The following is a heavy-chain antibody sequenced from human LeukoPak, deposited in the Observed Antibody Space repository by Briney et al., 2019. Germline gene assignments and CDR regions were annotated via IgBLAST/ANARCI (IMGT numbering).Heavy chain of an antibody. CDR3: ARSRTTAAGTFIGY. Sequence: PGGSLRLSCAASGFTFSSYGMHWVRQAPGKGLEWVAFIRYDGSNKYYADSVKGRFTISRDNSKKTLYLQMNSLRAEDTAVYYCARSRTTAAGTFIGYWGQGTLVTVSS. D-gene: IGHD6-13*01. CDR2: IRYDGSNK. V-gene: IGHV3-30*02. CDR1: GFTFSSYG. J-gene: IGHJ4*02.